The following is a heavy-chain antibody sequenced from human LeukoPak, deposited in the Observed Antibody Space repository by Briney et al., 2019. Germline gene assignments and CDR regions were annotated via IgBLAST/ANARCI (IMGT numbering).Heavy chain of an antibody. D-gene: IGHD3-10*01. CDR1: GGSFSGYL. CDR3: ARGLWFGERYNDY. V-gene: IGHV4-34*01. J-gene: IGHJ4*02. CDR2: VNHSGRT. Sequence: SETLSLTCAVSGGSFSGYLWSWIRQSPGKGLEWIGEVNHSGRTNSNPSLKSRVTISVDASKNQFSLKVTSVTAADTAVYYCARGLWFGERYNDYWGQGTLVTVSS.